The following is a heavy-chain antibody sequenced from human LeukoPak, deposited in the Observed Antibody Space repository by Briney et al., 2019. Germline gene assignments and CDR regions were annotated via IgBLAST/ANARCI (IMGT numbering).Heavy chain of an antibody. CDR2: IWYDGTNK. J-gene: IGHJ4*02. CDR3: ARDQRGFSYSKYYFDY. V-gene: IGHV3-33*01. CDR1: GFSFSSYG. Sequence: GGSLRLSCAASGFSFSSYGMHWVRQAPGKGLEWVAVIWYDGTNKYYADSVKGRFTISRDNYKNTLYLQMNSRRAEDTAVYYCARDQRGFSYSKYYFDYWGQGTLVTVSS. D-gene: IGHD5-18*01.